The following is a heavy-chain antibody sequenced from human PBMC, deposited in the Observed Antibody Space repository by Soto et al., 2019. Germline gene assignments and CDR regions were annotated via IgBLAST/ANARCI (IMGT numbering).Heavy chain of an antibody. V-gene: IGHV3-33*01. CDR1: GFMFSSHG. CDR3: GPDTLVY. CDR2: IWYDGSNK. Sequence: QVHLVESGGGVVQPGRSLRLSCPASGFMFSSHGMHWIRQAPGKGLEWVAVIWYDGSNKYYADSVKGRFTISRDNSKNTLYLQMNSLRVEDTAVYYCGPDTLVYWGQGTLVTVSS. J-gene: IGHJ4*02.